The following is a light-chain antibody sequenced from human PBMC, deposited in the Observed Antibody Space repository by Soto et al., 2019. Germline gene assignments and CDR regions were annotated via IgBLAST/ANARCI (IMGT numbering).Light chain of an antibody. CDR1: QSVSNY. Sequence: IVMTQSPATLSVSLGDRATLSCRASQSVSNYLAWYQQKPGQAPRLLIYGASTRATGIPARFSGSGSETDFTLTISSLQSEDFAVYYCQQYDDWPLTFGGGTKVEIK. CDR2: GAS. CDR3: QQYDDWPLT. V-gene: IGKV3-15*01. J-gene: IGKJ4*01.